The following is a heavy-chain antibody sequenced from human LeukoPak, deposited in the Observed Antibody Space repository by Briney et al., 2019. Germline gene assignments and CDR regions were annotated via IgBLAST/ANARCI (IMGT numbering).Heavy chain of an antibody. CDR2: ISGSGDNT. CDR1: GFTFSNYA. Sequence: GGSLRLSCAASGFTFSNYAMSWVRQAPGKGLEWVSAISGSGDNTYYADSVKGRFTVSRDNSKNTLYLQMNSLRAEDTAIYYCAKNRGAPLWGQGTLVTVSS. J-gene: IGHJ4*02. CDR3: AKNRGAPL. V-gene: IGHV3-23*01. D-gene: IGHD2/OR15-2a*01.